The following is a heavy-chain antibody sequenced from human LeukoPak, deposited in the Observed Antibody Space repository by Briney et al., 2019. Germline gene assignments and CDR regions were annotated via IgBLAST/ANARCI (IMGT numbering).Heavy chain of an antibody. CDR2: INHSGST. V-gene: IGHV4-34*01. Sequence: SETLSLTCAVYGGSFSGYYWSWIRQRPGKGLEWFGEINHSGSTNYNPSLKRRVTISEDTSKNQFSLQLSSVTAADTAVYYCARGHPRSTYYYDSSGRGDYWGQGTLVTVSS. CDR3: ARGHPRSTYYYDSSGRGDY. CDR1: GGSFSGYY. J-gene: IGHJ4*02. D-gene: IGHD3-22*01.